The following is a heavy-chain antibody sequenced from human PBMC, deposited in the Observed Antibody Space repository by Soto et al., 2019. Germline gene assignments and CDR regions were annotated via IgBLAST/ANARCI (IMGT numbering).Heavy chain of an antibody. V-gene: IGHV4-4*02. D-gene: IGHD1-26*01. J-gene: IGHJ4*02. CDR2: IFHSGST. CDR1: GGSIRSNNW. CDR3: ARVYSGSYSDY. Sequence: LSLTFAVSGGSIRSNNWWSWVRQPPGKGLEWIGEIFHSGSTNYNPSLKTRVTISVDKSKNQFSLKLSSVTAADTAVYYCARVYSGSYSDYWGQGTLVTVSS.